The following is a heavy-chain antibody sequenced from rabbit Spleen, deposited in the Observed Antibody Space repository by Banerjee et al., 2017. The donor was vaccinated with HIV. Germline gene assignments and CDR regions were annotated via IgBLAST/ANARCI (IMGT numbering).Heavy chain of an antibody. CDR3: VRDQAGYAGYGPWYFNL. CDR2: IDPIFGST. Sequence: QQQLEESGGGLVKPEGSLTLTCTASGFDFSSYGVSWVRQAPGKGLEWIGYIDPIFGSTYYASWVNGRFTISRHNAQNTLYLQLNSLTAADTATYFCVRDQAGYAGYGPWYFNLWGPGTLVTVS. V-gene: IGHV1S47*01. J-gene: IGHJ4*01. CDR1: GFDFSSYG. D-gene: IGHD7-1*01.